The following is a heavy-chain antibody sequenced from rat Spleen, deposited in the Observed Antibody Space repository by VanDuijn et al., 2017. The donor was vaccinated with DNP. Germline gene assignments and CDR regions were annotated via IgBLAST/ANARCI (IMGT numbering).Heavy chain of an antibody. J-gene: IGHJ1*01. CDR3: ARGSSSIYWYFDF. V-gene: IGHV5-22*01. CDR1: GFNFNDYW. CDR2: ISPSGSRT. D-gene: IGHD1-2*01. Sequence: EVKLVESGGGLVKPGRSLKLSCAASGFNFNDYWLAWVRQAPKKGLEWVAAISPSGSRTYYPDSVKGRFTISRDDAKSGLYLQMNSLKSEDTATYYCARGSSSIYWYFDFWGPGTMVTVSS.